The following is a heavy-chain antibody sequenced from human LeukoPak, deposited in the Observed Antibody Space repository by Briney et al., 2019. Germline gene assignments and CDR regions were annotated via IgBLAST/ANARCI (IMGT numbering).Heavy chain of an antibody. J-gene: IGHJ4*02. CDR2: IYYSGST. Sequence: SETLSLTCTVSGGSISSYYWSWIRQPPGKGLEWIGYIYYSGSTNYNPSLKSRVTISLDTSKNQFSLRLSSVTAADTAVYYCARSSSSSGFYVFDFWGPGALVTVSS. CDR1: GGSISSYY. V-gene: IGHV4-59*08. D-gene: IGHD6-19*01. CDR3: ARSSSSSGFYVFDF.